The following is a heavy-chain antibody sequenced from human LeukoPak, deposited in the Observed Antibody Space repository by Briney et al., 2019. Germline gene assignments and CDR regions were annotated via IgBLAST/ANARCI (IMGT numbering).Heavy chain of an antibody. D-gene: IGHD2-15*01. CDR1: GFTFSRYG. CDR2: IWYDGSNK. CDR3: ARDRTRDCSGGGCYRHYFDY. V-gene: IGHV3-33*01. J-gene: IGHJ4*02. Sequence: GGSLRLSCAASGFTFSRYGMHWVRQAPGKGLEWVAVIWYDGSNKYYADSVRGRFTISRDNSKNTLYLQMNSLRAEDTAMYYCARDRTRDCSGGGCYRHYFDYWGQGTLVTVSS.